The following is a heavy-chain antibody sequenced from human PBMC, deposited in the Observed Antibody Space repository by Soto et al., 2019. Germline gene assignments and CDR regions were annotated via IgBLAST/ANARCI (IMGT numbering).Heavy chain of an antibody. CDR1: GGSISSGGYY. V-gene: IGHV4-31*03. CDR3: TRGVLH. Sequence: QVQLQESGPGLVQPSQTLSLTCTVSGGSISSGGYYWSWIRQHPGTGLEWIGHISYSGSSYYNTSLERRVILSADTSRNQSALTVNSVPAADTAVYYCTRGVLHWGQGTLFTVSS. J-gene: IGHJ4*01. CDR2: ISYSGSS.